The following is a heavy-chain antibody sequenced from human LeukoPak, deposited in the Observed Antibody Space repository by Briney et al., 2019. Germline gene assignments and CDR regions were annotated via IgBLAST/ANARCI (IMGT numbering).Heavy chain of an antibody. Sequence: GGSLRLSCAASGFTFDDYAMHWVRQAPGKGLEWVSGISWNSGSIGYADSVKGRFTISRDNAKNSLYLQMNSLRAEDTALYYCAKDNSGSLYYFDYWGQGTLVTVSS. D-gene: IGHD1-26*01. V-gene: IGHV3-9*01. CDR3: AKDNSGSLYYFDY. J-gene: IGHJ4*02. CDR1: GFTFDDYA. CDR2: ISWNSGSI.